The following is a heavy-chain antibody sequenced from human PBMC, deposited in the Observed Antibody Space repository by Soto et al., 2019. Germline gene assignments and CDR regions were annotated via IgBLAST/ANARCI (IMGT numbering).Heavy chain of an antibody. CDR1: GGTFSSYA. J-gene: IGHJ4*02. Sequence: SVKVSCKASGGTFSSYAISWVRQAPGQGLEWMGGIIPIFGTANYAQKFQGRVTITADKSTSTAYMELSSLRSEDTAVYYCARVSPGATGIVYWGQGTLVTVSS. D-gene: IGHD1-26*01. V-gene: IGHV1-69*06. CDR2: IIPIFGTA. CDR3: ARVSPGATGIVY.